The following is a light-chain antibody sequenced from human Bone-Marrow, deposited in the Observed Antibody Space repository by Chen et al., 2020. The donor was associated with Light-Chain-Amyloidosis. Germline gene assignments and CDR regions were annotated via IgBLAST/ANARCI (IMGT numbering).Light chain of an antibody. CDR1: SGRIASNY. CDR3: QSYDSSNQGVV. Sequence: NFMLTQPHSVSESPGKTVTISCTGSSGRIASNYVQWYQQRPGSAPTTVIFEDNHRPSGVPDRFSGSIDSSSNSASLTISELKTEDEADYYCQSYDSSNQGVVFGGGTKLTVL. V-gene: IGLV6-57*02. CDR2: EDN. J-gene: IGLJ2*01.